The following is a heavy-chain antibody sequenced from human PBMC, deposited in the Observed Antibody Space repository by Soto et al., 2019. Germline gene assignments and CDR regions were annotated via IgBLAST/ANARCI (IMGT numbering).Heavy chain of an antibody. V-gene: IGHV3-23*01. Sequence: TGESLRLSCVVSGFILSSSAMNWVRQAPGKGLEWLSTISGSGVSKYYADSVKGRFTISRDNSNNTASLQMNSLRAEDAAVYYCAKDRSPGATTWNVYWGQGTLVTVSS. CDR3: AKDRSPGATTWNVY. J-gene: IGHJ4*02. CDR2: ISGSGVSK. D-gene: IGHD1-26*01. CDR1: GFILSSSA.